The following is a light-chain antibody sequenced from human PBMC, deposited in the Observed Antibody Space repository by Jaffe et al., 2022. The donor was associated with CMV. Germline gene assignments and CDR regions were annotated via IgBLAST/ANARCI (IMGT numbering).Light chain of an antibody. CDR1: QSISSY. Sequence: DIQMTQSPSSLSASVGDRVTITCRASQSISSYLNWYQQKPGKAPKLLIYAASSLQSGVPSRFSGSGSGTDFTLTISSLQPEDFATYFCQQSYITPPTFGQGTQLEI. V-gene: IGKV1-39*01. J-gene: IGKJ2*01. CDR2: AAS. CDR3: QQSYITPPT.